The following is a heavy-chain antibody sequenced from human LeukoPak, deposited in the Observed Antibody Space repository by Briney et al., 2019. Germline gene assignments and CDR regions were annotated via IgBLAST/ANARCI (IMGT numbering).Heavy chain of an antibody. D-gene: IGHD2-2*01. CDR3: ARSCSSTNCRDY. V-gene: IGHV3-23*01. CDR2: IGGGGGTT. CDR1: GFPFSSCA. Sequence: GGSLRLSCAASGFPFSSCAMSWVRQAPGKGLEWVSSIGGGGGTTYYADSVKGRFTISRDNSKNTLYLQMNSLRAEDTAVYYCARSCSSTNCRDYWGQGTLVTVSS. J-gene: IGHJ4*02.